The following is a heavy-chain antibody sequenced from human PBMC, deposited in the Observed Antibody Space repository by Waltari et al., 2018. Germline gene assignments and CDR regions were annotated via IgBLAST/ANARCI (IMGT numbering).Heavy chain of an antibody. CDR1: GYTFSDYY. V-gene: IGHV1-2*02. J-gene: IGHJ4*02. CDR3: ARDGSFDF. Sequence: QVQLVQSGAEVKKPGASVKVSCKAFGYTFSDYYMHWVRQAPGQGLEWMGGNNPNRESTKYAQKFQGRVTLTRDTSSNTAYMELSSLGSDDTAIYYCARDGSFDFWGQGTLLTVSS. CDR2: NNPNREST.